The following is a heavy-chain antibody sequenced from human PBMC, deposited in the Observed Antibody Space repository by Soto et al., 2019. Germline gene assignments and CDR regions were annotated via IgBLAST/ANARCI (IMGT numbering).Heavy chain of an antibody. V-gene: IGHV1-69*01. CDR3: AKGPSSGYFDY. CDR1: GGSFGSYA. D-gene: IGHD3-22*01. CDR2: IIPVFGTA. Sequence: VQLVQSGAEVRKPGSSVTVSCKASGGSFGSYAVSWVRLAPGQGLEWMGGIIPVFGTANYAQKFQGRVTITADESTSTAYMELSSLRSDDTAMYYCAKGPSSGYFDYWGQGTLVTVSS. J-gene: IGHJ4*02.